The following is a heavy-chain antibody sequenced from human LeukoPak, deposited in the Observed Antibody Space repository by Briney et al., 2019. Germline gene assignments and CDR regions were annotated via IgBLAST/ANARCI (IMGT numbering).Heavy chain of an antibody. CDR1: GFTFSSYA. V-gene: IGHV3-23*01. Sequence: GGSLRLSCAASGFTFSSYAMSWVRQAPGKGLEWVSAISGSGGSTYYADSVKGRFTISRDNSKNTLYLQMNSLRAEDTAVYYCAKDQTYDSSGYYLPDYWGQGTLVTVSS. CDR2: ISGSGGST. CDR3: AKDQTYDSSGYYLPDY. J-gene: IGHJ4*02. D-gene: IGHD3-22*01.